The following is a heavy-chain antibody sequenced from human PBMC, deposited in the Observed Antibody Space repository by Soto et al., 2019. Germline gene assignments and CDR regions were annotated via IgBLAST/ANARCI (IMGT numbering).Heavy chain of an antibody. D-gene: IGHD3-22*01. CDR1: GFVFSTYW. V-gene: IGHV3-7*04. CDR2: IKPDGSQK. J-gene: IGHJ3*01. CDR3: ARGDYYDSSGPFSDAFDV. Sequence: EVQLVESGGGLVQPGGSLRLSCAASGFVFSTYWMSWVRQAPGKGLEWVANIKPDGSQKWYVDSVKGRFSISRDNAKNSVYLQMKSLRADDTAVYYCARGDYYDSSGPFSDAFDVWGQGTKVTVSS.